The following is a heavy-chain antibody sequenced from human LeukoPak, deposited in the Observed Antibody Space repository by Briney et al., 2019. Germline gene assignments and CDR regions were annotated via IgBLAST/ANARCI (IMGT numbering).Heavy chain of an antibody. CDR1: GFTFSSYN. CDR2: ISSSSSYI. V-gene: IGHV3-21*06. Sequence: GGSLRLSCAASGFTFSSYNMNWVRQAPGKGLEWVSSISSSSSYIYYADSVKGRFTISRDNAKNSLYLQMNSLRAEDTAVYYCARVIAFRGYMNVWGKGTTVTVSS. D-gene: IGHD3-16*02. CDR3: ARVIAFRGYMNV. J-gene: IGHJ6*03.